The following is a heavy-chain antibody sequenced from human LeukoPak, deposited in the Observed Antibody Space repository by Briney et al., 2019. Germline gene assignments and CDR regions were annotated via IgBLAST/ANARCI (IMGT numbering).Heavy chain of an antibody. V-gene: IGHV3-23*01. Sequence: GGSLRLSCAASGFTFNSYAMSWVRQAPGKGLEWVSAISGSGGSTYYADSVKGRFTISRDNSKNTLYLQMNSLRAEDTAVYYCAKALSITIFGVVIAPEFDYWGQGTLVTVSS. CDR3: AKALSITIFGVVIAPEFDY. J-gene: IGHJ4*02. D-gene: IGHD3-3*01. CDR2: ISGSGGST. CDR1: GFTFNSYA.